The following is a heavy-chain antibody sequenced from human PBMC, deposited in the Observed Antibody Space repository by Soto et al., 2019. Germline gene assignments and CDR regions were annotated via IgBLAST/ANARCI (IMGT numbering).Heavy chain of an antibody. D-gene: IGHD5-12*01. CDR1: GGTFNSYA. Sequence: VSCKASGGTFNSYAMSWVRQAPGQGLEWMGGIIPIFGTANYAQKFQGRVTITADESTSTAYMELSSLRSEDTAVYYCAISHKGDGYNYHWGQGTLVTVSS. CDR3: AISHKGDGYNYH. V-gene: IGHV1-69*01. CDR2: IIPIFGTA. J-gene: IGHJ5*02.